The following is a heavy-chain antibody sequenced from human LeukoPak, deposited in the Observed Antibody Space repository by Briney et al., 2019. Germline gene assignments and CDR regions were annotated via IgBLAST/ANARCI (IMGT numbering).Heavy chain of an antibody. CDR3: ARGMKYSSGWLGRGSWFDP. CDR1: GGSFSGYY. CDR2: INHSGST. D-gene: IGHD6-19*01. V-gene: IGHV4-34*01. J-gene: IGHJ5*02. Sequence: PSETLSLTCAVYGGSFSGYYWSWIRQPPGKGLEWIGKINHSGSTNYNPSLKSRVTISVDTSKNQFSLKLSSVTAADTAVYYCARGMKYSSGWLGRGSWFDPWGQGTLVTVSS.